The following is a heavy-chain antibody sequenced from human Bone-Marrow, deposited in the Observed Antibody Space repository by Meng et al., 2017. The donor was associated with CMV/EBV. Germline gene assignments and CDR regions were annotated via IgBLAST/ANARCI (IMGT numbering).Heavy chain of an antibody. V-gene: IGHV4-30-4*01. CDR3: ARADCTSTSCFWGGDWFDP. J-gene: IGHJ5*02. Sequence: SGNYYWSWIRQPPGKGLEWIGYIYYSGTTYYNPSLKSRLIISADTSKNQFSLKLSSVTAADTAVYYCARADCTSTSCFWGGDWFDPWGQGTLVTVSS. D-gene: IGHD2-2*01. CDR1: SGNYY. CDR2: IYYSGTT.